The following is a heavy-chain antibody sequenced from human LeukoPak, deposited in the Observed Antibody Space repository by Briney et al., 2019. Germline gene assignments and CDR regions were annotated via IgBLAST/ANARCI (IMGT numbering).Heavy chain of an antibody. CDR2: IKQDGSEK. D-gene: IGHD3-22*01. Sequence: GGSLRLSCAASGFTFSNYWMSWVRQAPGKGLEWVANIKQDGSEKYYVDSVKGRFTISRDNAKNSLYLQMNSLRAEDTALYYCAKDLNYDSSGSSAFDIWGQGTMVTVSS. CDR1: GFTFSNYW. CDR3: AKDLNYDSSGSSAFDI. J-gene: IGHJ3*02. V-gene: IGHV3-7*03.